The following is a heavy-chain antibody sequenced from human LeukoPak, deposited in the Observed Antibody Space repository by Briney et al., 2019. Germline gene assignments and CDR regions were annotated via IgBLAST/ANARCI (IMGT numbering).Heavy chain of an antibody. J-gene: IGHJ5*02. D-gene: IGHD3-3*01. CDR1: GFTFSNAW. Sequence: GGSLRLSCAASGFTFSNAWMSWVRQAPGKGLEWVGRIKSKTDGGTTDYAAPVKGRFTISRDDSKNTLYLQMNSLRAEDTAVYYCAKDCQYYDFWSGYSNNWFDPWGQGTLVTVSS. CDR3: AKDCQYYDFWSGYSNNWFDP. V-gene: IGHV3-15*01. CDR2: IKSKTDGGTT.